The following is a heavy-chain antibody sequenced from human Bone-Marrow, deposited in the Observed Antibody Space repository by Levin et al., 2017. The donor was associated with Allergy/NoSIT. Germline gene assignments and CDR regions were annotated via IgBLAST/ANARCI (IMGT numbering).Heavy chain of an antibody. CDR2: IYSSGGT. D-gene: IGHD3-16*01. V-gene: IGHV3-53*01. CDR3: TGGPSGVRS. CDR1: GFTVSNNY. J-gene: IGHJ4*02. Sequence: GGSLRLSCAASGFTVSNNYMSWVRQAPGKGLEWVSFIYSSGGTNYADSVKGRFTISRDSSKNTLYLQMNSLRAEDTAVYYCTGGPSGVRSWGQGTLVTVSS.